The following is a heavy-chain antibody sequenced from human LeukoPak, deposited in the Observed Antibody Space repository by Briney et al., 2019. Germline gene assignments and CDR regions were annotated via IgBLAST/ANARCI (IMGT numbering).Heavy chain of an antibody. CDR1: GFSLSTYW. V-gene: IGHV3-7*01. J-gene: IGHJ4*02. Sequence: GGSLRLSCAASGFSLSTYWMSTVRQAPGAGLEGVANIKQDGSEKYYVDSVKGRFTISRDNAKNSLYLQMNRLRAEDTAVYYCARAGNWNDGGYFDYWGQGTLVTVSS. D-gene: IGHD1-20*01. CDR3: ARAGNWNDGGYFDY. CDR2: IKQDGSEK.